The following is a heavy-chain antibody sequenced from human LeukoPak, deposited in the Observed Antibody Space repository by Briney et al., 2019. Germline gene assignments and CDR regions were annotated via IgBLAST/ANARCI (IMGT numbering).Heavy chain of an antibody. D-gene: IGHD4-17*01. V-gene: IGHV3-11*06. J-gene: IGHJ5*02. Sequence: GGSLRLSCAASGXAFSDNYMSWIRQAPGRGLEWVSYISGSSSHTSYADSVKGRFTISRDNAKNSLYLQMNSLRTEDTAVYYCAQTTVTSSWGQGTLVTVSS. CDR2: ISGSSSHT. CDR1: GXAFSDNY. CDR3: AQTTVTSS.